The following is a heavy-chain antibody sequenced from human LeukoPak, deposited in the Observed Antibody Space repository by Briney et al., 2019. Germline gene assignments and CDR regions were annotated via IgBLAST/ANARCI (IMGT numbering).Heavy chain of an antibody. D-gene: IGHD3-10*01. CDR3: ARSRRDPLTYYYGSGSYYWFYFDY. J-gene: IGHJ4*02. CDR1: GESFSGYY. Sequence: SETLSLTCAVYGESFSGYYWSWIRQPPGKGLEWIGEINHSGSTNYNPSLKSRVTISVDTSKNQFSLKLSSVTAADTAVYYCARSRRDPLTYYYGSGSYYWFYFDYWGQGTLVTVSS. CDR2: INHSGST. V-gene: IGHV4-34*01.